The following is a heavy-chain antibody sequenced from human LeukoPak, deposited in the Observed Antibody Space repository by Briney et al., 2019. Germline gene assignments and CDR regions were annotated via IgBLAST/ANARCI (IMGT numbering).Heavy chain of an antibody. CDR1: GGSFSGYY. J-gene: IGHJ5*02. CDR2: INHSGGT. V-gene: IGHV4-34*01. CDR3: ARGQWFDP. Sequence: PSETLSLTCAVYGGSFSGYYWSWIRQPPGKGLEWIGEINHSGGTNYNPSLKSRVTISVDTSKHQFSLKLSSVTAADTAVYNCARGQWFDPWGQGTLVTVSS.